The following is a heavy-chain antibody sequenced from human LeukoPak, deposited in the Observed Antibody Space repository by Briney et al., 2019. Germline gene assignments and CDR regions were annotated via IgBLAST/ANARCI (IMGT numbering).Heavy chain of an antibody. Sequence: PGGSLRLSCAASGFTFSSNRMNWVRQAPGKGLEWVSSISSSSTYIYYADSLKGRFTISRDNSKNTLYLQMNSLRAEDTAVYYCAKDLFFGYSYGYGDYWGQGTLVTVSS. V-gene: IGHV3-21*04. J-gene: IGHJ4*02. CDR1: GFTFSSNR. CDR3: AKDLFFGYSYGYGDY. CDR2: ISSSSTYI. D-gene: IGHD5-18*01.